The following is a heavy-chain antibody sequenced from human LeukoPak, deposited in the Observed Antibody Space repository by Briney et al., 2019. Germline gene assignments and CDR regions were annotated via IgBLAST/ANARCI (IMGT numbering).Heavy chain of an antibody. CDR2: VFSSGSA. D-gene: IGHD2-2*01. Sequence: SETLSLTCTVSGGSISGYCWSWIRQPAGKGLEWIGRVFSSGSANYNPSVESRITVSIGTSKNQFSLKLKSVTAADTAIYYCARESLVVFPYWFDPWGQGTLVTVSS. CDR3: ARESLVVFPYWFDP. V-gene: IGHV4-4*07. CDR1: GGSISGYC. J-gene: IGHJ5*02.